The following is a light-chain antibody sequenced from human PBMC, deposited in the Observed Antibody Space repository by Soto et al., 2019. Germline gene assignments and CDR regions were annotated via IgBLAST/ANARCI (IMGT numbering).Light chain of an antibody. J-gene: IGLJ1*01. CDR2: DVA. V-gene: IGLV2-14*03. Sequence: QSALTQPASVSGSPGQSITISCTGTSSDVGAYNFVSWYQHYPDKAPKVVIYDVANRPSGVSYRFSASKSGNTASLTISGLQAEEEADYYCMSFTSSNTYVFGTGTKLTVL. CDR3: MSFTSSNTYV. CDR1: SSDVGAYNF.